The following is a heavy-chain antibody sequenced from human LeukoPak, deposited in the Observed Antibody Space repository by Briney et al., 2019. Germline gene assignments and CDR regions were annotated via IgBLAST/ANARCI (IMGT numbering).Heavy chain of an antibody. J-gene: IGHJ5*02. Sequence: GGSLRLSCAASGFNLSYYWMTWVRQAPGKGLEWVANIKHDGGEKNYVDSVKGRFTIFRDNGKNSVFLQIDSLRAEDTAVYYCTRDSGCMSSSWYNWFDPWGQGTLVTVSS. V-gene: IGHV3-7*01. CDR2: IKHDGGEK. CDR1: GFNLSYYW. D-gene: IGHD6-13*01. CDR3: TRDSGCMSSSWYNWFDP.